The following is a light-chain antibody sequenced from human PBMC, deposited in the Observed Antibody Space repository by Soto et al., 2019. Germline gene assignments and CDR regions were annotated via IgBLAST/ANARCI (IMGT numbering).Light chain of an antibody. CDR2: EVK. V-gene: IGLV2-14*01. J-gene: IGLJ3*02. CDR3: SSFTGISTQV. CDR1: SSDVGGYNY. Sequence: QSVLTQPASVSGSPGQSMTISCTGTSSDVGGYNYVSWYQQHPGKVPKLIIYEVKNRPSGVSSRFSGSKSGNTASLTISGLQPEDEADYYCSSFTGISTQVFGGGTKLTVL.